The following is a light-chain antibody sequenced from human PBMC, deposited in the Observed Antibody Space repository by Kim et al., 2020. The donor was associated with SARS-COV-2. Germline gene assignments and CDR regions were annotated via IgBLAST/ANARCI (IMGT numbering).Light chain of an antibody. V-gene: IGKV4-1*01. CDR1: QSILYSSTNKNY. Sequence: DIVMTQSPDSLAVSLGERATINCKSSQSILYSSTNKNYLAWYQQKPGQPPKLLIYWASTRASGVPDRFSGSGSGTDFILTISSLQAEDVAVYYCQQYYRPPLTFGGGTKVDIK. CDR3: QQYYRPPLT. J-gene: IGKJ4*01. CDR2: WAS.